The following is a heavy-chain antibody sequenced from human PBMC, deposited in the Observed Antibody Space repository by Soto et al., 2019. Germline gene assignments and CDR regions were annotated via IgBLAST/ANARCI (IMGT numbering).Heavy chain of an antibody. D-gene: IGHD5-12*01. V-gene: IGHV3-48*03. J-gene: IGHJ4*02. CDR1: EFSFSSYE. Sequence: EVQLVESGGGLVQPGGSLRLSCAASEFSFSSYEMNWVRQAPGKGLEWVSYISNSGSTIYYADSVKGRFTISRDNAKNSLYLQMNSLRAEDTAVYYCAREDGEYSGYVDYWGQGTLVTVSS. CDR2: ISNSGSTI. CDR3: AREDGEYSGYVDY.